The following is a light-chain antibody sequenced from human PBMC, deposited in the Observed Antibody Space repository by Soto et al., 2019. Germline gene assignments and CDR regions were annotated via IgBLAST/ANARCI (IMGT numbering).Light chain of an antibody. V-gene: IGKV1-39*01. CDR2: AAS. Sequence: DIQMTQSPSSLSASLGDRVTITCRASQSIHNYLNWYQQKPGKAPKLLIYAASSLQSGVPSRFSGSRSGTDFTLTISSLQPEDFASYYCQQSYRTPRTFGQGTKVEI. J-gene: IGKJ1*01. CDR1: QSIHNY. CDR3: QQSYRTPRT.